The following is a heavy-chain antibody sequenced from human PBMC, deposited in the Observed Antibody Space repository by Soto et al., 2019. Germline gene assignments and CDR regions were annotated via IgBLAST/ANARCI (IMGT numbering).Heavy chain of an antibody. Sequence: PGGSLRLSCAASGFTFSSYAMSWVRQAPGKGLEWVSAISGSGGSTYYADSVKGRFTISRDNSKNTLYLQMNSLRAEDTAVYYCARLRAWGDSSGPFDLWGQGTLVTVSS. V-gene: IGHV3-23*01. CDR1: GFTFSSYA. CDR2: ISGSGGST. CDR3: ARLRAWGDSSGPFDL. D-gene: IGHD6-13*01. J-gene: IGHJ4*02.